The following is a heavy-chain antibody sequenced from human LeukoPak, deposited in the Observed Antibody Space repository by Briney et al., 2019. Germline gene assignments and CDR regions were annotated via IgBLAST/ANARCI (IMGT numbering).Heavy chain of an antibody. CDR2: IYTSGST. CDR3: ARYSGYDSFDY. J-gene: IGHJ4*02. V-gene: IGHV4-4*07. CDR1: RGSISSYY. Sequence: SETLSLTCTVSRGSISSYYWTWMRQPAGKGLEWIGRIYTSGSTDYNPSLKSRVTMSVHTSKNQFSLKLTSVTAADTAVYYCARYSGYDSFDYWGQGTLVTVSS. D-gene: IGHD5-12*01.